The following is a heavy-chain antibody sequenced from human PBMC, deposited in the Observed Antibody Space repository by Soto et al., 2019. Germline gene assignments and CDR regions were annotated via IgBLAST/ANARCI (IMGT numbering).Heavy chain of an antibody. CDR2: ISYFGTT. CDR1: GGSISSSDYY. V-gene: IGHV4-39*01. J-gene: IGHJ4*02. Sequence: SETLSLTCTVSGGSISSSDYYWGWIRQPPGKGLEWIGSISYFGTTYYNPSLKSRVTISEDTPKNQFYLNLSSVTAADTAVYYCARLARGIMMPDYCGQGTLVTVSS. CDR3: ARLARGIMMPDY. D-gene: IGHD6-6*01.